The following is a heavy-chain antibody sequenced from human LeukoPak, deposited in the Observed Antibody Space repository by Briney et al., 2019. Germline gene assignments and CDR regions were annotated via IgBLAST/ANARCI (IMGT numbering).Heavy chain of an antibody. CDR2: IKNKTDGETT. Sequence: PGGSLRLSCVDSGFTFTNAWMSWVRQAPGKGLEWIGRIKNKTDGETTNYAEPVRGRFTISRDDSKSAVYLQMNSPKIEDTAVYYCTTDLGTYYHGSQRLIPIDYWGQGTLVTVSS. CDR3: TTDLGTYYHGSQRLIPIDY. J-gene: IGHJ4*02. V-gene: IGHV3-15*01. D-gene: IGHD3-10*01. CDR1: GFTFTNAW.